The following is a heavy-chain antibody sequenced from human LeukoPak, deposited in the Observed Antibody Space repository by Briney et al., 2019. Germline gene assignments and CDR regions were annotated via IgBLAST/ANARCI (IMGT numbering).Heavy chain of an antibody. Sequence: GASLKVSCKASVYTFTTYEIIWVGRAPGHGLEWMERINTRNGNANYAHQLQGRVTMTTDTSTSTSYMKLASLRFDDTAIYYCARNHLGLGLWGQGTLVTVSS. CDR3: ARNHLGLGL. CDR1: VYTFTTYE. J-gene: IGHJ4*02. D-gene: IGHD3-16*01. CDR2: INTRNGNA. V-gene: IGHV1-18*01.